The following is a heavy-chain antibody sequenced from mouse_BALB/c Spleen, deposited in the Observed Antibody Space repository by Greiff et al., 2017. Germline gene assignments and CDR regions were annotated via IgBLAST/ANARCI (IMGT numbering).Heavy chain of an antibody. CDR2: IYPGDGDT. V-gene: IGHV1-87*01. CDR1: GYTFTSYW. CDR3: ARTSVTTVVATRAMDY. Sequence: QVQLQQSGAELARPGASVKLSCKASGYTFTSYWMQWVKQRPGQGLEWIGAIYPGDGDTRYTQKFKGKATLTADKSSSTAYMQLSSLASEDSAVYYCARTSVTTVVATRAMDYWGQGTSVTVSS. D-gene: IGHD1-1*01. J-gene: IGHJ4*01.